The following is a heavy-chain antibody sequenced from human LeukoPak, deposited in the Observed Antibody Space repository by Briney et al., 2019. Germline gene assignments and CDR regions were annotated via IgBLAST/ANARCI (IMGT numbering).Heavy chain of an antibody. CDR3: AKDFRIGYSAHFDY. CDR1: GFTFSSYW. J-gene: IGHJ4*02. CDR2: INHNGNVN. V-gene: IGHV3-7*03. D-gene: IGHD2-21*01. Sequence: GGSLRLSCAASGFTFSSYWMNWARQAPGKGLEWVASINHNGNVNYYVDSVKGRFTISRDNAKNTLYLQMDSLRGEDTAVYYCAKDFRIGYSAHFDYWGQGALVTVSS.